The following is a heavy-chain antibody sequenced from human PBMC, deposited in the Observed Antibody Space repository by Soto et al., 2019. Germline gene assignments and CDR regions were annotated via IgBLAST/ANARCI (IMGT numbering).Heavy chain of an antibody. Sequence: QITLKESGPTLVKPSQPLTLTCTFSGFSLSTSGVGVVWIRQPPGEALEWLGLIYWSDDKRYSPSLKSRLTTTKDPSKNHVVLTMTNMDPVDTATYYCARRRGSGNYYYGMDVWGQGTTVTVSS. CDR2: IYWSDDK. D-gene: IGHD6-19*01. V-gene: IGHV2-5*01. CDR3: ARRRGSGNYYYGMDV. CDR1: GFSLSTSGVG. J-gene: IGHJ6*02.